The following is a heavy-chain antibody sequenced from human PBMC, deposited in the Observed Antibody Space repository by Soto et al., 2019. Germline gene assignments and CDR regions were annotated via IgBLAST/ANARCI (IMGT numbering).Heavy chain of an antibody. CDR2: LIVYNGDK. CDR3: ARVYCGGDCFSGGDFDY. V-gene: IGHV1-18*01. CDR1: GYTFSTYG. D-gene: IGHD2-21*01. Sequence: QVQLVQSGTEVKKAGSAVKVSCKTSGYTFSTYGISWIRQAPGQGLEWIAWLIVYNGDKNYAQNFQGRVTMTTDTLTTTAYLELRSLRSDDTAVYYCARVYCGGDCFSGGDFDYWGQGTLVTVS. J-gene: IGHJ4*02.